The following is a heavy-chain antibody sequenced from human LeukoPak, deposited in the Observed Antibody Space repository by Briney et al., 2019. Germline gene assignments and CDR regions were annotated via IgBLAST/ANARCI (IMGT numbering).Heavy chain of an antibody. V-gene: IGHV3-21*01. D-gene: IGHD6-13*01. CDR2: ISSKSTYI. CDR1: GFTFSSYS. CDR3: ARIHIAAAGITDY. J-gene: IGHJ4*02. Sequence: GGSLRLSCAASGFTFSSYSMNWVRQAPGKGLEWVSSISSKSTYIYYADSVKGRFTISRDNAKSSLYLQMNSLRAEDTAIYYCARIHIAAAGITDYWGQGTLVTVSS.